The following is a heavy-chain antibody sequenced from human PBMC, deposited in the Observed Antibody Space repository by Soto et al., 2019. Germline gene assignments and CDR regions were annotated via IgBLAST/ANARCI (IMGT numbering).Heavy chain of an antibody. J-gene: IGHJ5*02. CDR3: AKDRSIAVAGTTSVFDP. Sequence: WGSLRLSCAASGFTFSSYAMSWVRQSPGKGLEWVSAISGSGGSTYYADSVKGRFTISRDNSKNTLYLQMNSLRAEDTAVYYCAKDRSIAVAGTTSVFDPWGQGTLVTVSS. CDR2: ISGSGGST. D-gene: IGHD6-19*01. V-gene: IGHV3-23*01. CDR1: GFTFSSYA.